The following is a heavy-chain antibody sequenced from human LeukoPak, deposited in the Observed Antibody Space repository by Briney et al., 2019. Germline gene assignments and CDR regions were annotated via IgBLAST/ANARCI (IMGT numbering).Heavy chain of an antibody. CDR3: ARQQFWSGYYSRAFDI. D-gene: IGHD3-3*02. V-gene: IGHV4-4*09. Sequence: PSETLSLTCTVSGGSISSYYWSWIRQPPGKGLEWIGYIYTCGSTNYNPSLKSRVTISVDTSKNQFSLKLSSVTAADTAVYYCARQQFWSGYYSRAFDIWGQGTMVTVSS. J-gene: IGHJ3*02. CDR2: IYTCGST. CDR1: GGSISSYY.